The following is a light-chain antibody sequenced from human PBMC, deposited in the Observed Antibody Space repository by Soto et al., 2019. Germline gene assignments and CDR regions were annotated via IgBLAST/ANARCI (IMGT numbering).Light chain of an antibody. J-gene: IGKJ1*01. CDR2: GAS. V-gene: IGKV3-20*01. CDR3: QQYGSSLRT. CDR1: QTFRNL. Sequence: EIGLTQSPVTLPLSPGERATLSCRASQTFRNLLAWYQQKPGQPPRLLIYGASSRATGIPDRFSGSGSGTDFTLTISRLEPEDFAVYYCQQYGSSLRTFGQGTKVDIK.